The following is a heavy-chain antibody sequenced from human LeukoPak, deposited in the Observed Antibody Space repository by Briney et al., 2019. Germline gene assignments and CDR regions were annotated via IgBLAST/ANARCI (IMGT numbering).Heavy chain of an antibody. V-gene: IGHV3-30*04. Sequence: GGSLRLSCAASGFTFSSYAMHWVRQAPGKGLEWVAVISYDGSNKYYADSVKGRFTISRDNSKNTLYLQMNSLRAEDTAVYYCARGPRGTVAGFFEYNWFDPWGQGTLVTVSS. CDR2: ISYDGSNK. CDR3: ARGPRGTVAGFFEYNWFDP. D-gene: IGHD6-19*01. CDR1: GFTFSSYA. J-gene: IGHJ5*02.